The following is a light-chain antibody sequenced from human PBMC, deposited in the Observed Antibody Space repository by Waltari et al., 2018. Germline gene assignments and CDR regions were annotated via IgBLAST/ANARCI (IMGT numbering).Light chain of an antibody. V-gene: IGKV1-39*01. Sequence: DLQMTQSPSSLSASVGDRVTIPCRASQNIRSYLSWYQKKPGIAPKLVIYAASTLQSGVPSRFSGSGSGTNFTLTITSLQAEDFATYFCQASYTTPYSFGQGTKVEIK. CDR1: QNIRSY. CDR3: QASYTTPYS. J-gene: IGKJ2*03. CDR2: AAS.